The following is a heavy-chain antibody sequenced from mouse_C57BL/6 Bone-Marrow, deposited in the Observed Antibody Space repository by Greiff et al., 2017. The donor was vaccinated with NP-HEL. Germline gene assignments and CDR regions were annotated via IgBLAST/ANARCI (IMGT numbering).Heavy chain of an antibody. CDR1: GFTFSDYG. J-gene: IGHJ4*01. CDR3: ARLDYGSSYYAMDY. Sequence: EVQLVESGGGLVQPGGSLKLSCAASGFTFSDYGMAWVRQAPRKGLEWVAFISNLAYSIYYADTVTGRFTISRENAKNTLYLEMSSLRSEDTAMNYCARLDYGSSYYAMDYWGQGTSVTVSS. V-gene: IGHV5-15*01. D-gene: IGHD1-1*01. CDR2: ISNLAYSI.